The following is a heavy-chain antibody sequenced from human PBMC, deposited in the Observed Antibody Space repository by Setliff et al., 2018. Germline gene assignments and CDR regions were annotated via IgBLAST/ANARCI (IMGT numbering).Heavy chain of an antibody. V-gene: IGHV4-34*01. J-gene: IGHJ4*02. CDR3: ARSFSRREKFLLDY. CDR2: INHSGST. CDR1: GASISSGYY. Sequence: PSETLSLTCTVSGASISSGYYWSWIRQPPGKGLEWIGEINHSGSTNYNPSLKSRVTISMDTSKNQFSLKVSSVTAADTAVYYCARSFSRREKFLLDYWGQGALVTVSS.